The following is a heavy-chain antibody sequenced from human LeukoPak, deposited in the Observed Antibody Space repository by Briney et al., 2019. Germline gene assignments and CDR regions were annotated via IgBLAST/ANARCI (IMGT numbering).Heavy chain of an antibody. CDR1: GFTFSSYG. V-gene: IGHV3-30*18. Sequence: GGSLRLSCAASGFTFSSYGMHWVRQAPGKGLEWVAVISYDGSNKYYADSVKGRFTIFRDNSKNTLYLQMNSLRAEDTAVYYCAKGNVKGGKWLPGYFDYWGQGTLVTVSS. CDR2: ISYDGSNK. D-gene: IGHD6-19*01. CDR3: AKGNVKGGKWLPGYFDY. J-gene: IGHJ4*02.